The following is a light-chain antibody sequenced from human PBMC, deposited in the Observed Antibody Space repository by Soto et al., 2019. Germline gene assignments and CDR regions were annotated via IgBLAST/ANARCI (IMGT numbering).Light chain of an antibody. J-gene: IGKJ4*01. CDR3: HHYNDWPLT. CDR2: GAS. CDR1: QSVSN. V-gene: IGKV3-15*01. Sequence: EIVMTQSPATLSVSPGERATLSCRASQSVSNLAWSQQKPGQAPRLLIYGASTRATGIPARFSGTGSGTEFALTISSVQSEDVAVYYCHHYNDWPLTFGGGTKVEIE.